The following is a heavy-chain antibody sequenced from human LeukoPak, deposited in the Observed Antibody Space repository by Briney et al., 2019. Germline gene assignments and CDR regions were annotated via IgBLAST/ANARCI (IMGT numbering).Heavy chain of an antibody. CDR1: GFTFSSYA. Sequence: GGSLRLSCAASGFTFSSYAMSWVRQAPGKGLEWVSAISGSGGSTYYADSVKGRFTISRDNSKNTLYLQMNSLRAEDTAVYYCAKRPTVVTGSPVDDWGQGTLVTVSS. J-gene: IGHJ4*02. V-gene: IGHV3-23*01. CDR3: AKRPTVVTGSPVDD. CDR2: ISGSGGST. D-gene: IGHD4-23*01.